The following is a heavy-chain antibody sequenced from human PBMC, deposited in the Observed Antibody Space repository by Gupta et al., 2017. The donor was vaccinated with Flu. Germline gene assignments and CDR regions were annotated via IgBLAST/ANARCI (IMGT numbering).Heavy chain of an antibody. CDR1: FSHYD. Sequence: FSHYDMTWIRQAPGKGLEWVSYITSSYTIYDADSVKGRFTISRDNTKNSLYLQMNSLRAEDTAVYYCARDIGTYLSSLDHWGQGALVTVSS. D-gene: IGHD1-26*01. CDR2: ITSSYTI. V-gene: IGHV3-11*01. J-gene: IGHJ4*02. CDR3: ARDIGTYLSSLDH.